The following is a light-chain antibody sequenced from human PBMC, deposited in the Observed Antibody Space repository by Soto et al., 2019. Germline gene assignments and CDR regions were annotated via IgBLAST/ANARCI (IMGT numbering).Light chain of an antibody. CDR3: SSYTSSSTRV. CDR1: SSDVGGYNY. Sequence: QSVLTQPASVSGSPGQSITISCTGTSSDVGGYNYVAWYQHHPGKAPKLMIYEVSNRPSGVSTRFSGSKSGNTASLTISGLQAEDEADYYCSSYTSSSTRVFGTGTKLTVL. J-gene: IGLJ1*01. V-gene: IGLV2-14*01. CDR2: EVS.